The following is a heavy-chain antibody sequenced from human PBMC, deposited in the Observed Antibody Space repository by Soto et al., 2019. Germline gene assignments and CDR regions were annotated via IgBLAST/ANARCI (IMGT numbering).Heavy chain of an antibody. CDR3: ARENGYSSGWTDPLDI. J-gene: IGHJ3*02. D-gene: IGHD6-19*01. CDR2: INPSGGST. CDR1: GYTLTRYY. V-gene: IGHV1-46*01. Sequence: ASVKPCQASGYTLTRYYMHWVRQPPGQGHEWMGIINPSGGSTSYAQKFQGRVTMTRDTSTSTVYMELSSLRSEDTAVYYCARENGYSSGWTDPLDIWGQGTMVIVS.